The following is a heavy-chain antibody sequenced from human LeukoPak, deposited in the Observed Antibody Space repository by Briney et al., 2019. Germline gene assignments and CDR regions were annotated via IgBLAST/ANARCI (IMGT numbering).Heavy chain of an antibody. CDR1: GNYR. Sequence: GGSLRLSCAASGNYRMHWVRQAPGKGLVWVSHINSDGSWTSYADSVKGRFTISKDNAKNTVYLQMNNLRAEDTAVYYCVSFYETYWGRGTLVTVSS. CDR3: VSFYETY. J-gene: IGHJ4*02. V-gene: IGHV3-74*01. D-gene: IGHD2-2*01. CDR2: INSDGSWT.